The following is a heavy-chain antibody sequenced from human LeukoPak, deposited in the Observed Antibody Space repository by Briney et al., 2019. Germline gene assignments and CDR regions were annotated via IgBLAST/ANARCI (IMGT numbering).Heavy chain of an antibody. CDR2: IHYTGST. CDR3: ARRASGSYPDYLDY. Sequence: SETLSLTCTFSGGSTSSYYWSWIRQTPGKGLEWIGYIHYTGSTNYNPSLKSRVTISLDTSKNQVSLRLSSVTAADTAVYYCARRASGSYPDYLDYWGQGTLVTASS. CDR1: GGSTSSYY. D-gene: IGHD1-26*01. J-gene: IGHJ4*02. V-gene: IGHV4-59*08.